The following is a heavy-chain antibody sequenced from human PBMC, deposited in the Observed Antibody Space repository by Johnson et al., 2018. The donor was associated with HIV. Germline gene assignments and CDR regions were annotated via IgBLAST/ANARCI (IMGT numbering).Heavy chain of an antibody. Sequence: VQLVESGGGLVQPGGSLRLSCAASGFTFSSYDMHWVRQATGKGLEWVSAIGTAGDTYYPDSVKGRFTISRDKSKNTLYLQMNSLRAEDTAVYYCAAKTLLHAFDIWGQGTMVTVSS. CDR2: IGTAGDT. CDR1: GFTFSSYD. CDR3: AAKTLLHAFDI. V-gene: IGHV3-13*01. D-gene: IGHD2-15*01. J-gene: IGHJ3*02.